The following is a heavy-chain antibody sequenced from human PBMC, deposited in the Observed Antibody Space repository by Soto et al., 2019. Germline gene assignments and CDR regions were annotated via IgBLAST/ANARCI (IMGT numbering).Heavy chain of an antibody. Sequence: SETLSLTCTISGGSFGTNYWSWIRQAPGKGLEWIGYTYHTGSTKYNPSLKSRATISVDTSKNQFSLTLNSAAAADTAVYYCATDSAGRGHFDPWGQGILVTVSS. CDR2: TYHTGST. CDR1: GGSFGTNY. V-gene: IGHV4-59*13. CDR3: ATDSAGRGHFDP. J-gene: IGHJ5*02. D-gene: IGHD3-10*01.